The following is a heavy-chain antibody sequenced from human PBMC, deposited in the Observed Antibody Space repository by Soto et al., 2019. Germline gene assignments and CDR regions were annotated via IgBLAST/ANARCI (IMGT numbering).Heavy chain of an antibody. V-gene: IGHV4-31*03. D-gene: IGHD2-2*02. J-gene: IGHJ1*01. CDR3: TRNGRNCSSTACHRGEYFQH. CDR1: GGSISGYY. Sequence: SETLSLTCTVSGGSISGYYWSWIRQHPGKGLEWIGFIYSSGSTYYNPSLSSRVTISIDTSKSQISLNLSSVTAADTAVYFCTRNGRNCSSTACHRGEYFQHWGPGTLVTVSS. CDR2: IYSSGST.